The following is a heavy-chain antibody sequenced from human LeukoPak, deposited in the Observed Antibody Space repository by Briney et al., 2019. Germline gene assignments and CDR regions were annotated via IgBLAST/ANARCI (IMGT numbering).Heavy chain of an antibody. D-gene: IGHD6-6*01. CDR3: AKGVAALMDV. Sequence: GGSLRLSCAASRFTFSNYWMNWVRQAPGKGLEWVANIKQDASEKYYVDSVRGRFTISRDNAKNSLYLQMDSLRGEDTAVYFCAKGVAALMDVWGKGTTVTVSS. V-gene: IGHV3-7*01. J-gene: IGHJ6*03. CDR2: IKQDASEK. CDR1: RFTFSNYW.